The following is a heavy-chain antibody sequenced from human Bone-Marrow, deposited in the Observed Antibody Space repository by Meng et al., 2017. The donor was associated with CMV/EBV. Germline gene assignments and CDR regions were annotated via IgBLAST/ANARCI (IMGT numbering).Heavy chain of an antibody. CDR2: ISSSSSYI. CDR3: ATVADFWSGYLSQIPTYGMDV. D-gene: IGHD3-3*01. Sequence: GESLKISCAASGFTFSSYSMNWVRQAPGKGLEWVSSISSSSSYIYYADSVKGRFTISRDNAKNSLYLQMNSLRAEDTAVYYCATVADFWSGYLSQIPTYGMDVWGQGTTVTVSS. V-gene: IGHV3-21*01. J-gene: IGHJ6*02. CDR1: GFTFSSYS.